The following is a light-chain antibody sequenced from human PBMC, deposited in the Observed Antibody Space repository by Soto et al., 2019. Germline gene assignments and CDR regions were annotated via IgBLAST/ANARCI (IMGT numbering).Light chain of an antibody. J-gene: IGLJ2*01. CDR3: SSYAGSNNVV. CDR2: EVS. V-gene: IGLV2-8*01. CDR1: SSDVGGYNY. Sequence: QAVVTQPPSASGSPGQSVTISCTGISSDVGGYNYVSWYQQHPGKAPKLMIYEVSKRPSGVPDRFSGSKSGNTASLTVSGLQAEDEADYYCSSYAGSNNVVFGGGTKLTVL.